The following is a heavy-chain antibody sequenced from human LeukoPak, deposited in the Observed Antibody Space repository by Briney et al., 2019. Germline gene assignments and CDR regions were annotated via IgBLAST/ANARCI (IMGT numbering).Heavy chain of an antibody. D-gene: IGHD1-1*01. CDR3: AREPRYNWNDGSGWWFDP. CDR1: GYTFTSYG. CDR2: ISAYNGNT. V-gene: IGHV1-18*01. J-gene: IGHJ5*02. Sequence: ASVKVSCKASGYTFTSYGISWVRQAPGQGLEWMGWISAYNGNTNYAQKLQGRVTMTTDTSTSTAYMELRSLRSDDTAVYYCAREPRYNWNDGSGWWFDPWGQGTLVTVSS.